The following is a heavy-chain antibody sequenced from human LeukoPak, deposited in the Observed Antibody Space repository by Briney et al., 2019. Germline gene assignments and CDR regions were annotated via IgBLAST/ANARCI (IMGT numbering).Heavy chain of an antibody. Sequence: NPGGSLRLSCAASGFTFSSYGMHWIRQPPGKGLEWIGYIHSSGSTNYNPSLKSRVTISVDTSKNQFSLKVTSVTAADTAVYYCARGLFCGSTNCQEDSWGQGTLVTVSS. CDR3: ARGLFCGSTNCQEDS. V-gene: IGHV4-59*01. D-gene: IGHD2-2*01. CDR2: IHSSGST. J-gene: IGHJ4*02. CDR1: GFTFSSYG.